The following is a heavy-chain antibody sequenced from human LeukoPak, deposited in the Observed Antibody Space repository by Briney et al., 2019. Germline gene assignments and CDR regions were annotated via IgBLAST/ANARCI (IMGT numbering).Heavy chain of an antibody. Sequence: SQTLSLTCAISGDSVSSNSAAWNWIRQSLSRGLEWLGRTYYRSKWYNDYAVSVKSRITINPDSSKNQFYLQLNSVTPEDTAVYYCAREGYDILTGPFYYYYYYGMDVWGKGTTVTVSS. CDR2: TYYRSKWYN. CDR3: AREGYDILTGPFYYYYYYGMDV. J-gene: IGHJ6*04. CDR1: GDSVSSNSAA. D-gene: IGHD3-9*01. V-gene: IGHV6-1*01.